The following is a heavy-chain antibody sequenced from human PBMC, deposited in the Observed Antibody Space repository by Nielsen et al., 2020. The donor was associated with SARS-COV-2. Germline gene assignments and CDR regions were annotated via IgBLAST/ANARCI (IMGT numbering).Heavy chain of an antibody. V-gene: IGHV3-30*02. D-gene: IGHD2-21*02. CDR2: MSYDGRNK. Sequence: WIRQPPGKGLEWVAFMSYDGRNKNYADSVKGRFTISRDNSKNTLYLQMNSLRAEDTALYYCAKGLSATTGTANYFDIDVWGQGTTVTVSS. CDR3: AKGLSATTGTANYFDIDV. J-gene: IGHJ6*02.